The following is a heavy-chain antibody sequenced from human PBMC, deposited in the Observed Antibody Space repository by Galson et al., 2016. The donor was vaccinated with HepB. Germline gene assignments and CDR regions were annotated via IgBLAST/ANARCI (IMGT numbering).Heavy chain of an antibody. Sequence: SVKVSCKASGDTFSSYAISWVRQAPGQGLEWMGGIIPIFGTTNYEQKFQGRVTFTADESTGTAYMELSSLRSEVTAVYYCATGLVLMIYTPFAYWGQGTLVTVSS. CDR1: GDTFSSYA. CDR3: ATGLVLMIYTPFAY. D-gene: IGHD2-8*01. CDR2: IIPIFGTT. V-gene: IGHV1-69*13. J-gene: IGHJ4*02.